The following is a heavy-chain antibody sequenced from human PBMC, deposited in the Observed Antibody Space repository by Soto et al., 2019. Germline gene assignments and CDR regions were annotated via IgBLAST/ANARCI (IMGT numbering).Heavy chain of an antibody. D-gene: IGHD1-26*01. J-gene: IGHJ6*02. CDR1: GGSISSGGYY. CDR2: IYYSGST. Sequence: TLSLTCTVSGGSISSGGYYWSWIRQHPGKGLEWIGYIYYSGSTYYNPSLKSRVTISVDTSKNQFSLKLSSVTAADTAVYYCARGPYRRNYGMDFRGQGTTVTVSS. CDR3: ARGPYRRNYGMDF. V-gene: IGHV4-31*03.